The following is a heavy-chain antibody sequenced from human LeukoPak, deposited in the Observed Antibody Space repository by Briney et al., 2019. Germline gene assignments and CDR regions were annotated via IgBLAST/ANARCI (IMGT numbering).Heavy chain of an antibody. CDR2: INHSGST. Sequence: SETLSLTCAVYGGSFSGYYWSWIRQPPGKGLEWIGVINHSGSTNYNPSLKSRVTISVDTSKNQFSLKLSSVTAADTAVCYCARGRIVKYQLPTFIDYWGQGTLVTVSS. V-gene: IGHV4-34*01. CDR1: GGSFSGYY. J-gene: IGHJ4*02. CDR3: ARGRIVKYQLPTFIDY. D-gene: IGHD2-2*01.